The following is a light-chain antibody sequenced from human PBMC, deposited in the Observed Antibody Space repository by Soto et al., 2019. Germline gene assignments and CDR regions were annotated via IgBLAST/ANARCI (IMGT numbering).Light chain of an antibody. J-gene: IGLJ1*01. Sequence: QSALTQPASVSGSPGQSITISCTGTSSDVGGYNFVTWYQQYPGKAPKLVIHDVTRRPSGVSNRFSGSKSGTTASLTISGLQAEDEADYYCCSYTSRNSYVFGTGTKVTVL. CDR1: SSDVGGYNF. CDR2: DVT. CDR3: CSYTSRNSYV. V-gene: IGLV2-14*01.